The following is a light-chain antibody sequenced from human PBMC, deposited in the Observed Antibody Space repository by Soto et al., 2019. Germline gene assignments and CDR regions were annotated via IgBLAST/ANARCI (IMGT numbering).Light chain of an antibody. CDR2: EVT. J-gene: IGLJ1*01. CDR3: SSYGGNSNYV. CDR1: SCDVGLYDY. Sequence: QSVLTQPPSASGSPGQSVTISCTGTSCDVGLYDYVSWYQQHPGKVPKLLIYEVTQRPSGVPDRFSGSKSGNTASLTVSGLQAEDEADYYCSSYGGNSNYVFGTGTKVTVL. V-gene: IGLV2-8*01.